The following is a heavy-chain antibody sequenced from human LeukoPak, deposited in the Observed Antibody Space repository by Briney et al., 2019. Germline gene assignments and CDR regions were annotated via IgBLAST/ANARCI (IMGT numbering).Heavy chain of an antibody. CDR2: INPNSGGT. V-gene: IGHV1-2*06. CDR1: GYTFTGYY. D-gene: IGHD3-3*01. Sequence: ASVKVSCKASGYTFTGYYMHWVRQAPGQGLEWMGRINPNSGGTNYAQKLQGRVTMTTDTSTSTAYMELRSLRSDDTAVYYCARDLEYYDFWSGYWYWFDPWGQGTLVTVSS. CDR3: ARDLEYYDFWSGYWYWFDP. J-gene: IGHJ5*02.